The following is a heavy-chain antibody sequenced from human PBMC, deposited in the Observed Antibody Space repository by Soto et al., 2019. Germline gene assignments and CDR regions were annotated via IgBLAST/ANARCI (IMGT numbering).Heavy chain of an antibody. V-gene: IGHV4-59*12. J-gene: IGHJ6*02. D-gene: IGHD2-8*01. Sequence: PSETLSLTCTISGGSISGYYWTWIRQSPGKGLEYIGYIYSGNTNYNPSLNSRVTISVDTSKNQFSLKLSSVTAADTAVYYCARFRMDFPHYYYYGMDVWGQGTTVTVSS. CDR3: ARFRMDFPHYYYYGMDV. CDR1: GGSISGYY. CDR2: IYSGNT.